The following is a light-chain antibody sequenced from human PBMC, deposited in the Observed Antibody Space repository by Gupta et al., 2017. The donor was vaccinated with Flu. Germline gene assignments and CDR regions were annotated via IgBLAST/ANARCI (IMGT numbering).Light chain of an antibody. Sequence: DIVMTQSPLSLPVTPGEPASISCRSSQSLLHSNGYNYFDWYLQKPGQSPQLLIYLGSNRASGVPDRFSGSGSGTDFTLKISRVEADDVGVYYCMQARQTPWTFGQGTRVEIK. CDR1: QSLLHSNGYNY. J-gene: IGKJ1*01. V-gene: IGKV2-28*01. CDR2: LGS. CDR3: MQARQTPWT.